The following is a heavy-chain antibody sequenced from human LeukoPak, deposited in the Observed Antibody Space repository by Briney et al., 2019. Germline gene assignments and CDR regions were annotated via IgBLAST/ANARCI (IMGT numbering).Heavy chain of an antibody. D-gene: IGHD3-22*01. V-gene: IGHV1-2*02. J-gene: IGHJ4*02. Sequence: ASVKVSCKASGYTFTGSYMHWVRQAPGQGLEWMGWINPNSGGTNYAQKFQGRVTMTRDTSISTAYMELSRLKSDDTAFYYCAKYYYDSYEGYYFDYWGQGTLVIVSS. CDR1: GYTFTGSY. CDR3: AKYYYDSYEGYYFDY. CDR2: INPNSGGT.